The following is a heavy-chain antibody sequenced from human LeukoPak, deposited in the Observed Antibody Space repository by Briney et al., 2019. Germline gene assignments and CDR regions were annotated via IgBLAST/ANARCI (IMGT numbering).Heavy chain of an antibody. D-gene: IGHD3-10*01. Sequence: SVKVSCKASGGTFSSYAISWVRQAPGQGLEWMGGIIPIFGTANYAQKFQGRVTTTADKSTSTAYMELSSLRSEDTAVYYCARLLLNYSGGDYWGQGTLVTVSS. CDR3: ARLLLNYSGGDY. CDR1: GGTFSSYA. V-gene: IGHV1-69*06. CDR2: IIPIFGTA. J-gene: IGHJ4*02.